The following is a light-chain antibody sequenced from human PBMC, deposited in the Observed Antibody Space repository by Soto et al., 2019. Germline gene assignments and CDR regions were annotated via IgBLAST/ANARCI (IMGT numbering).Light chain of an antibody. Sequence: EVLMTQSPATLSVSPGERATLSCRASQSVKSNLAWYQQKPGQAPRLLIYDASTKATGLPARFSGSGSGTEFTLTISSLQSEDFAVYYCQQYNNWPLTFGGGTKVDIK. V-gene: IGKV3-15*01. CDR1: QSVKSN. CDR2: DAS. CDR3: QQYNNWPLT. J-gene: IGKJ4*01.